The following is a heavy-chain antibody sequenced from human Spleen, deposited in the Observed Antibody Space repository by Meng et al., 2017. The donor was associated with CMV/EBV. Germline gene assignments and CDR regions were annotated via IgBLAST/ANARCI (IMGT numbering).Heavy chain of an antibody. CDR1: GYTFTGYY. D-gene: IGHD2-2*01. J-gene: IGHJ6*02. Sequence: ASVKVSCKASGYTFTGYYMHWVRQAPGQGLEWMGWINPNSGGTNYAQKFQGRVTMTRDTSISTAYMELSRLRSDDTAVYYCARARHCSSTSCYLWYYYGMDVWGQGTTVTVSS. CDR3: ARARHCSSTSCYLWYYYGMDV. CDR2: INPNSGGT. V-gene: IGHV1-2*02.